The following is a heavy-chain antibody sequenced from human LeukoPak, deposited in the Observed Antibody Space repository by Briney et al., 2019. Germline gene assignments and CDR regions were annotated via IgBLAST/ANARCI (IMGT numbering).Heavy chain of an antibody. CDR1: GGSISSGSYY. D-gene: IGHD3-22*01. Sequence: SETLSLTCTVSGGSISSGSYYWSWIRQPAGKGLEWIGRIYTSGTTNYNPSLKSRVTISVDTSKNQFSLKLSSVTAADTAVYYCARGDYYDSSGYYYSYYYMDVWGKGTTVTVSS. CDR3: ARGDYYDSSGYYYSYYYMDV. J-gene: IGHJ6*03. V-gene: IGHV4-61*02. CDR2: IYTSGTT.